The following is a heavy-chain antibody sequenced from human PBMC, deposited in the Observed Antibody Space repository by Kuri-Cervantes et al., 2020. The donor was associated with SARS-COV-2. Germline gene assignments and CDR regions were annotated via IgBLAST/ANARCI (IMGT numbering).Heavy chain of an antibody. D-gene: IGHD6-6*01. V-gene: IGHV3-21*01. CDR2: ISSRSNYI. CDR1: GFTFSSYT. CDR3: ARFSYSSSNEGIYHYYGMDV. Sequence: GESLKISCAASGFTFSSYTMNWVRQAPGKGLEWVSSISSRSNYIYYADSVEGHFTISRDSANNSLSLQMYSLRAEDTAVYYCARFSYSSSNEGIYHYYGMDVWGQGTTVTVSS. J-gene: IGHJ6*02.